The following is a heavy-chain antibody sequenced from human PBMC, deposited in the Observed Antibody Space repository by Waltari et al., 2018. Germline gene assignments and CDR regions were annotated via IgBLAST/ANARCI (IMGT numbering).Heavy chain of an antibody. CDR3: TTDAD. V-gene: IGHV3-30*02. CDR2: IRYDGSNK. J-gene: IGHJ4*02. Sequence: QVQLVESGGGVVQPGGSLRLSCAASGFTFSRYGMHWVRQAPGKGLEWVAFIRYDGSNKYYADSVKGRFTISRDNSKNTLYLQMNSLKTEDTAVYYCTTDADWGQGTLVTVSS. CDR1: GFTFSRYG.